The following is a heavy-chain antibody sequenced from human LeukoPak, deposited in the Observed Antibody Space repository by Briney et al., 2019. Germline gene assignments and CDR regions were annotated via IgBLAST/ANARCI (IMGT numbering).Heavy chain of an antibody. CDR3: ANLGDFADY. J-gene: IGHJ4*02. V-gene: IGHV3-23*01. D-gene: IGHD4-17*01. CDR1: GFTFSSYA. CDR2: ISGSGGST. Sequence: GGSLRLSCAASGFTFSSYAMSWVRQAPGKGLEWVSAISGSGGSTYYADSVKGRFTVSRDNSKNTLYLQMNSLGAEDTAVYYCANLGDFADYWGQGTLVTVSS.